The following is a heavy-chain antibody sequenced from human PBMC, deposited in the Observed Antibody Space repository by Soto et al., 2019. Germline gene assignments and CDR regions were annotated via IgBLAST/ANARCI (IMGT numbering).Heavy chain of an antibody. J-gene: IGHJ3*01. CDR1: GLTFSTYH. CDR2: INPSSSHI. V-gene: IGHV3-21*01. D-gene: IGHD2-8*02. Sequence: EVQLVESGGGLVMPGGSLRLSCAASGLTFSTYHMNWVRQAPGKGLEWVSSINPSSSHIYYADSVRGRFTISRDNSKNSMDLQMNSLRTEDAAVYYCARGYCSGGGCDLRRDAIDVWGQGTMVTVSS. CDR3: ARGYCSGGGCDLRRDAIDV.